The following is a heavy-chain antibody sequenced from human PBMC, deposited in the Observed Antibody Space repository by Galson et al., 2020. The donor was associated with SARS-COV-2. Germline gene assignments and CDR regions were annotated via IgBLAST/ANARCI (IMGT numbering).Heavy chain of an antibody. CDR3: ARDRRAGPLQMDLPFDH. D-gene: IGHD4-4*01. CDR1: GYTFTGHF. CDR2: INPNSGGA. Sequence: ASVKVSCKTSGYTFTGHFIHWVRQAAGQKFEWLGWINPNSGGARYAEKFQGRVTLTGDTSTTTAYMDLSGLTSDDTAIYYCARDRRAGPLQMDLPFDHWGEGALVSV. J-gene: IGHJ4*02. V-gene: IGHV1-2*02.